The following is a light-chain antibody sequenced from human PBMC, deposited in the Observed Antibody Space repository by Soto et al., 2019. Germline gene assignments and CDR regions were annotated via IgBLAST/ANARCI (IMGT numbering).Light chain of an antibody. J-gene: IGKJ1*01. CDR3: QQYSRSRT. CDR2: GTS. Sequence: EIVLTQSPDILSLSPGEGATLSCRTSQRITSTYLAWYQQKPGQAPRLLIYGTSSRATGIPDRFSGSGSGTDFTLTISRLEPEDSAIYYCQQYSRSRTFGQGTKVDIK. V-gene: IGKV3-20*01. CDR1: QRITSTY.